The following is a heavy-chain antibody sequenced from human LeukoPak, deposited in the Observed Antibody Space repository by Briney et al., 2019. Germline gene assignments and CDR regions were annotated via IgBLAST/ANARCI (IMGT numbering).Heavy chain of an antibody. CDR2: INTDGTST. CDR1: GFTFSSYW. CDR3: AKILDY. V-gene: IGHV3-74*01. J-gene: IGHJ4*02. Sequence: PGGSLRLSCAASGFTFSSYWMHWVRQAPGEGLVWVSRINTDGTSTSYADSVKGRFTISRDNAKNTLCLQMNSLRAEDTAVYYCAKILDYWGQGTLVTVSS.